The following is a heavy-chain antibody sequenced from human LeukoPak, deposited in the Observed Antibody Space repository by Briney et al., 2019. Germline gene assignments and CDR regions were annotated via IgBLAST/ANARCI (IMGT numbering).Heavy chain of an antibody. V-gene: IGHV3-23*01. Sequence: GGSLRLSCTASGFTFSSYAMSWVRQAPGKGLEWVSVISGGGSSSYYADSVKGRFTISRDNSKNTLYLQMNSLRAEDTAIYYCAKDIYYGSGRGYFDYWGQGTLVTVSS. CDR1: GFTFSSYA. CDR2: ISGGGSSS. CDR3: AKDIYYGSGRGYFDY. J-gene: IGHJ4*02. D-gene: IGHD3-10*01.